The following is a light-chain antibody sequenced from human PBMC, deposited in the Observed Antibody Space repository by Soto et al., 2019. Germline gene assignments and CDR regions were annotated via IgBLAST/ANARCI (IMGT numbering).Light chain of an antibody. CDR3: QQSYRPPIT. V-gene: IGKV1-39*01. CDR2: DAS. CDR1: QSISTY. J-gene: IGKJ5*01. Sequence: IQMTQSPSSLSASVGDKFTITCLASQSISTYLNWYQQKPGKAPNVLIYDASSLQSGVPSRFSGSGSGTDFTLTLSSLQPEDFATYYCQQSYRPPITFGQGTRLEIK.